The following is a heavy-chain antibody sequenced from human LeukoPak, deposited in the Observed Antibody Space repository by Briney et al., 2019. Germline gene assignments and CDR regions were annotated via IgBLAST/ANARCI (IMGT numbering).Heavy chain of an antibody. CDR2: INHSGST. CDR3: ARQGHYDSTLIDY. J-gene: IGHJ4*02. CDR1: GGSFSGYY. D-gene: IGHD3-22*01. Sequence: SETLSLTCAVYGGSFSGYYWSWIRQPPGKGLEWIGEINHSGSTNYNPSLKSRVTISVDTSKNQFSLKLSSVTAADTAVYYCARQGHYDSTLIDYWGQGTLVTVSS. V-gene: IGHV4-34*01.